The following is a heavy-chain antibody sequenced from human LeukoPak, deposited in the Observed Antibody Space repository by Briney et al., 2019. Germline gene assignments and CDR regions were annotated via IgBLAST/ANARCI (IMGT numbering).Heavy chain of an antibody. Sequence: GGSLRLSCAASGFTVSSNYMSWVRQAPGRGLEGGSVFYMGGSTYYADSVKGRFTISRDSSKNTLFLQMNSLRVEDTAVYYCARGLAGDYWGQGTLVTVSS. V-gene: IGHV3-53*01. CDR1: GFTVSSNY. CDR2: FYMGGST. CDR3: ARGLAGDY. J-gene: IGHJ4*02.